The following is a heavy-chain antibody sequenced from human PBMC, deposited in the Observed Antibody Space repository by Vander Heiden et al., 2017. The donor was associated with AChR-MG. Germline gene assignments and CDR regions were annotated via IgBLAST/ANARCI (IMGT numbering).Heavy chain of an antibody. D-gene: IGHD3-9*01. Sequence: FTISRDNAKNSLYLQMNSLRAEDTAVYYCARGGLRTGYQSWFGWGQGTLVTVSS. CDR3: ARGGLRTGYQSWFG. J-gene: IGHJ4*02. V-gene: IGHV3-11*06.